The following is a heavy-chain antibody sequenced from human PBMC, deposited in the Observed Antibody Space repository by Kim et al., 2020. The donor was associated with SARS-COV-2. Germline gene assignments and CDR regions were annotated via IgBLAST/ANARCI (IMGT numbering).Heavy chain of an antibody. V-gene: IGHV3-21*04. CDR1: GFTFSSYS. CDR3: ARGRSDYDIFTGAILKISLYHF. CDR2: ISSSSYYI. D-gene: IGHD3-9*01. Sequence: GGSLRLSCAASGFTFSSYSMNWVRQAPGKGLEWVSSISSSSYYIYYAYSVKGRFTISSDYAKNSLYLQMNSLSAEDTAVYYCARGRSDYDIFTGAILKISLYHFWGQGTVDTVSS. J-gene: IGHJ1*01.